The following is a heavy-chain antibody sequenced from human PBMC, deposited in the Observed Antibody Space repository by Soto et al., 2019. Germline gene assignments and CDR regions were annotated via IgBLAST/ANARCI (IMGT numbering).Heavy chain of an antibody. CDR2: IRNKVNGYTT. Sequence: HYMDWVRQAPGKGLEWVGRIRNKVNGYTTDYAASVKGRFTISREDSKNLFYLQIYSLKVEDTATYYGGTIEMFHGDWRPSSYWGQGTMVTVSS. CDR1: HY. D-gene: IGHD2-21*02. CDR3: GTIEMFHGDWRPSSY. V-gene: IGHV3-72*01. J-gene: IGHJ1*01.